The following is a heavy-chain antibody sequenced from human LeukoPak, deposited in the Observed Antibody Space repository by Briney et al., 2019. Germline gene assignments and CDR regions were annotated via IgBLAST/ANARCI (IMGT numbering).Heavy chain of an antibody. J-gene: IGHJ4*02. V-gene: IGHV3-23*01. CDR3: AKCLGCYDFWSGYSAPDY. D-gene: IGHD3-3*01. CDR1: GLTFSSYA. CDR2: ISGSGGST. Sequence: GASLRLSCAASGLTFSSYAMSWVRQAPGKGLEWVSAISGSGGSTYYADSVKGRFTISRDNSKNTLYLQMNSLRAEDTAVYYCAKCLGCYDFWSGYSAPDYWGQGTLSPSPQ.